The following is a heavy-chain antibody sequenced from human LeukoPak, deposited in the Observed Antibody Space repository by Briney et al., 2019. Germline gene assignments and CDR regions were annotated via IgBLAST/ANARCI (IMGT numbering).Heavy chain of an antibody. D-gene: IGHD6-13*01. CDR2: ISYDGSNK. V-gene: IGHV3-30*04. CDR3: ARARIAAATAYFQH. Sequence: GGSLRLSCAASGFTFSSYAMSWVRQAPGKGLEWVAVISYDGSNKYYADSVKGRFTISRDNSKNTLYLQMNSLRAEDTAVYYCARARIAAATAYFQHWGQGTLVTVSS. CDR1: GFTFSSYA. J-gene: IGHJ1*01.